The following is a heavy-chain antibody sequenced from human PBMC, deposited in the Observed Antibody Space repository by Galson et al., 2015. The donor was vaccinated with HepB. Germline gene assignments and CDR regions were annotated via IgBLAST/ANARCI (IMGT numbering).Heavy chain of an antibody. CDR2: ISGSGGST. Sequence: SLRLSCAASGFTFSSYAMSWVRQAPGKGLEWVSAISGSGGSTYYADSVKGRFTISRDNSKNTLYLQMNSLRAEDTAVYYCARDQLYCSSTSCYHYYYYGMDVWGQGTTVTVSS. CDR3: ARDQLYCSSTSCYHYYYYGMDV. D-gene: IGHD2-2*01. J-gene: IGHJ6*02. V-gene: IGHV3-23*01. CDR1: GFTFSSYA.